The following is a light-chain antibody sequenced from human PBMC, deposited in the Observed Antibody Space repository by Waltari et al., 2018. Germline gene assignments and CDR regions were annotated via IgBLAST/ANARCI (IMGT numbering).Light chain of an antibody. Sequence: QSALTQPASVSGSPGQSITISCTGTSSDIGNYNYVSWYNQHPGKAPKLMIYDVSKRPSGVSNRFSGSKSGNTASLTISGLQAEDEADYYCSSYTSSTTALFGTGTRVTVL. CDR2: DVS. J-gene: IGLJ1*01. CDR3: SSYTSSTTAL. CDR1: SSDIGNYNY. V-gene: IGLV2-14*03.